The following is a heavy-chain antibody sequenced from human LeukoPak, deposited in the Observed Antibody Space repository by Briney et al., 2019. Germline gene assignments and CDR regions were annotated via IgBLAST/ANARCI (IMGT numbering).Heavy chain of an antibody. V-gene: IGHV3-21*01. CDR2: LTSSSDTT. CDR3: ARDNGSWYGRPFDY. CDR1: GFTFSSYV. D-gene: IGHD6-13*01. J-gene: IGHJ4*02. Sequence: PGGSLRLSCAASGFTFSSYVMSWVRQAPGKGLEWVAALTSSSDTTYYGDSVKGRFTISRDNAKNSLYLQMNSLRAEDTAVYYCARDNGSWYGRPFDYWGQGTLVTVSS.